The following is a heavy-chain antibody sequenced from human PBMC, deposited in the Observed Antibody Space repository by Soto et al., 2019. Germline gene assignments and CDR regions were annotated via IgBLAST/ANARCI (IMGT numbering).Heavy chain of an antibody. Sequence: SLTCSVSGGSMSEYFWSWIRQSRGKGLEWIGYIYYLGSTDYNPSLKSRVTISVDTSKRQFSLRLTSVTAADTAVYYCARDGYDGSGSPYPAYWGPGTQVTVSS. CDR3: ARDGYDGSGSPYPAY. D-gene: IGHD3-10*01. CDR2: IYYLGST. CDR1: GGSMSEYF. J-gene: IGHJ4*02. V-gene: IGHV4-59*01.